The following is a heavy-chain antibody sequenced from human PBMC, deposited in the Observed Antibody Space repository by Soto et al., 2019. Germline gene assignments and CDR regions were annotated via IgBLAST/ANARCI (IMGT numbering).Heavy chain of an antibody. J-gene: IGHJ4*02. CDR3: ASHYDMWSGYLSPVDY. CDR1: GYTFSDYY. D-gene: IGHD3-3*01. V-gene: IGHV3-11*01. Sequence: QVQLVESGGDLVKPGGSLRLSCVASGYTFSDYYMSWIRQAPGKGLEWISYIDTSGTKIYYADSVKGRFTITRDNAKNSLYLEMNSRRDEDTAVYYCASHYDMWSGYLSPVDYWGQGTLVTVSS. CDR2: IDTSGTKI.